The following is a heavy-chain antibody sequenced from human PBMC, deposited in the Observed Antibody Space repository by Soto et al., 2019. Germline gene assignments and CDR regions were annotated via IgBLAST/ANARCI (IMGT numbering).Heavy chain of an antibody. CDR1: GFTFSSYW. J-gene: IGHJ6*02. D-gene: IGHD6-19*01. CDR3: ASSRLSIAVAPPQGEGNMDV. V-gene: IGHV3-74*01. CDR2: INSDGSST. Sequence: GGSLRLSCAASGFTFSSYWMHWVRQAPGKGLVWVSRINSDGSSTSYADSVKGRFTISRDNAKNTLYLQMNSLRAEDTAVYYCASSRLSIAVAPPQGEGNMDVWGQGTTVTVSS.